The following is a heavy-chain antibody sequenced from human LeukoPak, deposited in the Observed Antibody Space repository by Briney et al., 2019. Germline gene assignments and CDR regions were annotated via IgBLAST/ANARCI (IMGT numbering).Heavy chain of an antibody. D-gene: IGHD2-15*01. Sequence: GGSLRLSCTASGFTFGDYAMSWVRQAPGKGLEWVGFIRSKAYGGTTEYAASVKGRFTISRDDSRSIAYLQMNSLKTEDTAVYYCTRGGGLDYWGQGTLVTVSS. J-gene: IGHJ4*02. CDR1: GFTFGDYA. V-gene: IGHV3-49*04. CDR3: TRGGGLDY. CDR2: IRSKAYGGTT.